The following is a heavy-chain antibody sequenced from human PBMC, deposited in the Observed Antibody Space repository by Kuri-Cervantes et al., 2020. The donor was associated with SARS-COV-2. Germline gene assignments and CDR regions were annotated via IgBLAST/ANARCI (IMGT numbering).Heavy chain of an antibody. CDR1: GFTFSSYA. V-gene: IGHV3-23*01. CDR2: ISGSGGST. Sequence: GGSLRLSCAASGFTFSSYAMSWVRQAPGKGLEWVSAISGSGGSTYYVDSVKGRFTISRDNSKNSLYLQMNSLRTEDTALYYCAKGSSGSYEWFDPWGQGTLVTVSS. D-gene: IGHD1-26*01. CDR3: AKGSSGSYEWFDP. J-gene: IGHJ5*02.